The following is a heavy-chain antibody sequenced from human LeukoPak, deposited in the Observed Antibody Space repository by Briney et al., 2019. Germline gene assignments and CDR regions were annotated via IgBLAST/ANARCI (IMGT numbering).Heavy chain of an antibody. J-gene: IGHJ4*02. Sequence: SETLSLTCTVSGGSISSSSYYWGWIRQPPGKGLEWIGSIYYSGSTYYNPSLKSRVTISVDTSKNQSSLKLSSVTAADTAVYYCARDLITMTSLDYWGQGTLVTVSS. V-gene: IGHV4-39*07. CDR2: IYYSGST. CDR1: GGSISSSSYY. D-gene: IGHD3-22*01. CDR3: ARDLITMTSLDY.